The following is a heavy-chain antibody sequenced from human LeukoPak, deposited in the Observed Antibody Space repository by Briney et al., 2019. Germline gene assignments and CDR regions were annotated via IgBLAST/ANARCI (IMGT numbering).Heavy chain of an antibody. CDR3: ARGPTTPNAFDI. CDR1: GGSFSGYY. CDR2: INHSGST. D-gene: IGHD2-15*01. J-gene: IGHJ3*02. Sequence: PSETLSLTCAVYGGSFSGYYWSWIRQPPGKGLEWIGEINHSGSTNYNPSLKSRVTISVDTSKNQFSLKLSSVTAADTAVYYCARGPTTPNAFDIWGQGTMVTVSS. V-gene: IGHV4-34*01.